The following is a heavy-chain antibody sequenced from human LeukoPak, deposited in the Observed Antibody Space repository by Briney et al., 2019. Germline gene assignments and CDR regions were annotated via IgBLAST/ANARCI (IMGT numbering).Heavy chain of an antibody. CDR2: IYYSGST. CDR3: ARQLRGYCSSTSCYNFDY. V-gene: IGHV4-39*01. Sequence: PSETLSLTCSVSSYSINSNYYWGWIRQPPGKGLEWIGSIYYSGSTYYNPSLKSRVTISVDTSKNQFSLKLSSVTAADTAVYYCARQLRGYCSSTSCYNFDYWGQGTLVTVSS. D-gene: IGHD2-2*01. CDR1: SYSINSNYY. J-gene: IGHJ4*02.